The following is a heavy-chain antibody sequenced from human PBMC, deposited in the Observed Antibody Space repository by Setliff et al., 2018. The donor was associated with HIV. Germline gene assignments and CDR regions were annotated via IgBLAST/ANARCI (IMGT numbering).Heavy chain of an antibody. CDR3: ARGHANKYYYFYYMDV. D-gene: IGHD7-27*01. J-gene: IGHJ6*03. Sequence: SETLSLTCTVSGDSISSGSYFWIWIRQPAGKGLEWIGYISTTGSTNYNPSLKSRVIMSVDTSRNQFSLQLSSVSAADTAVYYCARGHANKYYYFYYMDVWGKGTTVTVSS. V-gene: IGHV4-61*09. CDR1: GDSISSGSYF. CDR2: ISTTGST.